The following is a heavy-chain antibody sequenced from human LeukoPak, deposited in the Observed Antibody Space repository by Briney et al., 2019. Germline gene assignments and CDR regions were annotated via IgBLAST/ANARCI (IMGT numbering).Heavy chain of an antibody. V-gene: IGHV3-23*01. J-gene: IGHJ3*02. CDR3: AKAYTVTVDGSDI. Sequence: GGSLRLSCAASGFTFSSYAMSWVRQAPGKGLEWVSAISGSGGSTFYADSVKGRFTISRDNAKNSLYLQMNSLRAEDTALYYCAKAYTVTVDGSDIWGQGTMVTVSS. D-gene: IGHD4-17*01. CDR1: GFTFSSYA. CDR2: ISGSGGST.